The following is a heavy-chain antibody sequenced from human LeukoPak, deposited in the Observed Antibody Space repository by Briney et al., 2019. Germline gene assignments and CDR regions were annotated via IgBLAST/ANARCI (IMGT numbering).Heavy chain of an antibody. CDR3: ARDKVADYYYGMDV. J-gene: IGHJ6*02. V-gene: IGHV1-18*01. CDR2: ISAYNGNT. Sequence: ASVKVSCKASGYTFTSSGISWVRQDPGQGLEWMGWISAYNGNTNYAQKFQGRVTMTTDTSTSTAYMELRSLRSDDTAVYYCARDKVADYYYGMDVWGQGTTVTVSS. CDR1: GYTFTSSG.